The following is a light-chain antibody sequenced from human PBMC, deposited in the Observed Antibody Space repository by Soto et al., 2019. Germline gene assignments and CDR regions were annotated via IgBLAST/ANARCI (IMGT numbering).Light chain of an antibody. CDR2: GAS. Sequence: EIVMTQSPATLSASEGERATLSCRASQSVSSNLAWYQQKPGQAPRLLIYGASTRATGIPARFSGSGSGTEFTLTISSLQSEDFAVYYCQQYNNWPSWTFGQGTKVDIK. J-gene: IGKJ1*01. CDR3: QQYNNWPSWT. CDR1: QSVSSN. V-gene: IGKV3-15*01.